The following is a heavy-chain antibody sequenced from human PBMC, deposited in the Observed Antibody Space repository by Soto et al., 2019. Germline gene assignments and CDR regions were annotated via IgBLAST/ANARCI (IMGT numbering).Heavy chain of an antibody. CDR3: AKSQVIPLWFGEAYGMDV. V-gene: IGHV3-23*01. Sequence: GGSLRLSCAASGFTFSSYAMSWVRQAPGKGLEWVSAISGSGGSTYYADSVKGRFTISRDNSKNTLYLQMNSLRAEDTAVYYCAKSQVIPLWFGEAYGMDVWGQGTTVTVSS. CDR1: GFTFSSYA. J-gene: IGHJ6*02. CDR2: ISGSGGST. D-gene: IGHD3-10*01.